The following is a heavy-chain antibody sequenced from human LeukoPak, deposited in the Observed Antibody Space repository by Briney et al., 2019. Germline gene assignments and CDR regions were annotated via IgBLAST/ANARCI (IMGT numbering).Heavy chain of an antibody. CDR3: ARVSGYCSSTSCRGIEY. J-gene: IGHJ4*02. D-gene: IGHD2-2*01. CDR1: GGSISGYY. V-gene: IGHV4-59*01. Sequence: SETLSLTCTVSGGSISGYYWSWIRQPPGKGREWVGYMHYTGSSNYSPSLKSRVTISLDTSKNQFSLKLSSVTAADTAVYYCARVSGYCSSTSCRGIEYWGQGTLVTVS. CDR2: MHYTGSS.